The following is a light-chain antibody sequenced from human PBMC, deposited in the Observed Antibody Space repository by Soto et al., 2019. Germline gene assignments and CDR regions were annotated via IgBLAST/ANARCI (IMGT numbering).Light chain of an antibody. CDR1: SSDIGRYEF. J-gene: IGLJ1*01. CDR2: EVT. Sequence: QSALTQPPSASGSLGQSVTISCTGTSSDIGRYEFVSWYQHHPGKAPKLIIYEVTERPSRVPDRFSGSKSGNTASLTVSGLQADDEADYFCCSYAGTKYYVFGTGTKLTVL. V-gene: IGLV2-8*01. CDR3: CSYAGTKYYV.